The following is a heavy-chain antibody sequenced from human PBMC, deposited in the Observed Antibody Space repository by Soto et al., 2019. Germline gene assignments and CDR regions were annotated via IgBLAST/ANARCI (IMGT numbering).Heavy chain of an antibody. D-gene: IGHD2-15*01. Sequence: QVQLQESGPGLVKPSQTLSLTCTVSGGSISSGDYYWSWIRQPPGKGLEWIGYIYYSGSTYYNPSPKSRVTISVDTSKTHFSLKLSSVTAADTAVYYCARVVNRPVRFDLWGRGTLVTVSS. V-gene: IGHV4-30-4*01. J-gene: IGHJ2*01. CDR3: ARVVNRPVRFDL. CDR2: IYYSGST. CDR1: GGSISSGDYY.